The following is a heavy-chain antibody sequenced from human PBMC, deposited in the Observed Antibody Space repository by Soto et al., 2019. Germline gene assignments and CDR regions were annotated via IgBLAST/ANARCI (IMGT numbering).Heavy chain of an antibody. CDR3: ARGPFNYDSSGYYVY. CDR1: GYSFTGYY. J-gene: IGHJ1*01. CDR2: FNPNSGAT. D-gene: IGHD3-22*01. V-gene: IGHV1-2*02. Sequence: QVQLVQSGAEVKKPGASVKISCKTSGYSFTGYYIHWVRQAPGQGLEWMGWFNPNSGATLYARKFQGRVIVSRDTSISTAFMELSSLSSDDTAVYYCARGPFNYDSSGYYVYWGQGTLVTVSS.